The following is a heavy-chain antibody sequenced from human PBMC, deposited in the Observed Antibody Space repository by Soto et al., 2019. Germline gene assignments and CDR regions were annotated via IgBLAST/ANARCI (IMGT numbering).Heavy chain of an antibody. CDR1: GFTFSSYA. CDR3: ARAGCDGGRCYTLVGLRYGMDV. J-gene: IGHJ6*02. Sequence: QVQLVESGGGVVQPGRSLRLSCAASGFTFSSYAMYWVRQAPGKGLEWVAVISYDGSNKYYADSVKGRFTISRDNSKNTLYLQMRGGGGGGGGGGVCARAGCDGGRCYTLVGLRYGMDVWGQGTTVTVSS. D-gene: IGHD2-15*01. CDR2: ISYDGSNK. V-gene: IGHV3-30-3*01.